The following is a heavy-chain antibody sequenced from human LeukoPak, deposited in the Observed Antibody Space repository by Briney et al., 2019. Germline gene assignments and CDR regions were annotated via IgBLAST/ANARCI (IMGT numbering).Heavy chain of an antibody. D-gene: IGHD6-13*01. CDR3: ARRKYSSSWYNAFDI. J-gene: IGHJ3*02. Sequence: GESLKISCKGSGYNFTNYWIGWVRQMPGEGLEWIGIIYPGDSDTRYSPSFQGQVTISADKSASTAYLQWSSLKASDTALYYCARRKYSSSWYNAFDIWGQGTMVTVSS. CDR1: GYNFTNYW. CDR2: IYPGDSDT. V-gene: IGHV5-51*01.